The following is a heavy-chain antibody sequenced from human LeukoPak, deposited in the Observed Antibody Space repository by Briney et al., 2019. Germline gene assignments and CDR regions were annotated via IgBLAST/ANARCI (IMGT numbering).Heavy chain of an antibody. CDR3: ARDGEPYYDSSGLLY. V-gene: IGHV3-7*01. Sequence: PGGSLTLSCAASGFTFSSYWMSWVRQAPGKGLEWVANIKQDGSEKYYVDSVKGRFTISRDNAKNSLYLQMNSLRAEDTAVYYCARDGEPYYDSSGLLYWGQGTLVTVSS. CDR1: GFTFSSYW. J-gene: IGHJ4*02. CDR2: IKQDGSEK. D-gene: IGHD3-22*01.